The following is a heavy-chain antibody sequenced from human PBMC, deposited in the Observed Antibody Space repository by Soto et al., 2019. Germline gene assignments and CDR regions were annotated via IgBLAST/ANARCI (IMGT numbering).Heavy chain of an antibody. CDR3: ARGMTPPGAPAWYYFDS. CDR2: FSLSGTT. D-gene: IGHD2-8*02. Sequence: QVQLQESGPGLMKPSETLSLTFNVSCASIPGRFFWRWIRQPAGQGLEWIGRFSLSGTTNYNPSLRSRVTMSADVSKNQFSLRLTSVTAADTALYYCARGMTPPGAPAWYYFDSWGQGTLVTVS. V-gene: IGHV4-4*07. J-gene: IGHJ4*02. CDR1: CASIPGRFF.